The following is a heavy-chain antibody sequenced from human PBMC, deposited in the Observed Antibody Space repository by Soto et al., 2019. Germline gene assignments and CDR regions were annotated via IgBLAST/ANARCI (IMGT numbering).Heavy chain of an antibody. CDR1: GGSISSYY. J-gene: IGHJ5*02. Sequence: SETLSLTCTVSGGSISSYYWSWIRQPPGKGLEWIGYIYYSGSTNYNPSLKSRVTISVDTSKNQFSLKLSSVTAADTAVYYCARAFGPYCSGGSCYDWFLSWFDPWGQGTLVTVSS. D-gene: IGHD2-15*01. CDR3: ARAFGPYCSGGSCYDWFLSWFDP. V-gene: IGHV4-59*01. CDR2: IYYSGST.